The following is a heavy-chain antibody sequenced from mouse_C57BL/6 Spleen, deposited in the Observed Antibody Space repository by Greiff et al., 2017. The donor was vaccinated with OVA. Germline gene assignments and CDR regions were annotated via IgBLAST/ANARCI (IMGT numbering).Heavy chain of an antibody. V-gene: IGHV5-12*01. CDR1: GFTFSDYY. D-gene: IGHD2-4*01. Sequence: EVQGVESGGGLVQPGGSLKLSCAASGFTFSDYYMYWVRQTPEKRLEWVAYISNGGGSTYYPDTVKGRFTISRDNAKNTLYLQMSRLKSEDTAMYYCARETLYDYDEGFAYWGQGTLVTVSA. CDR3: ARETLYDYDEGFAY. J-gene: IGHJ3*01. CDR2: ISNGGGST.